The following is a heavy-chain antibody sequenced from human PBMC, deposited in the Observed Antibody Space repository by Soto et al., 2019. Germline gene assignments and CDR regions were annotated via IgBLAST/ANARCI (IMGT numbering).Heavy chain of an antibody. Sequence: GESMKISCKGSGYSFTTYWIAWVRQMPGKGLEWMGIIYPGDSDTTYRPSLQGQVTISADKSISTAYLQWSSLKASDTAMYYCARVGYCGGGTCYAGGPFDYWGQGTLVTVSS. V-gene: IGHV5-51*01. CDR1: GYSFTTYW. CDR2: IYPGDSDT. D-gene: IGHD2-15*01. CDR3: ARVGYCGGGTCYAGGPFDY. J-gene: IGHJ4*02.